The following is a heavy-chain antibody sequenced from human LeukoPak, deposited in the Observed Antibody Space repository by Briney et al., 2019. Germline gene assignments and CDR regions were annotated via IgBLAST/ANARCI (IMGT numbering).Heavy chain of an antibody. D-gene: IGHD3-3*01. V-gene: IGHV1-2*02. J-gene: IGHJ4*02. Sequence: ASVTLSCNLSGYTFTGYYTQWARQAPGQGLEWMGWINPNSGGTNYAQKFQGRVAMTRDTSISTAYMELSRLRSDDTAVYYCARDEEGPHYAYRSTYSPVYRTDYWGQGTLVTVSS. CDR3: ARDEEGPHYAYRSTYSPVYRTDY. CDR2: INPNSGGT. CDR1: GYTFTGYY.